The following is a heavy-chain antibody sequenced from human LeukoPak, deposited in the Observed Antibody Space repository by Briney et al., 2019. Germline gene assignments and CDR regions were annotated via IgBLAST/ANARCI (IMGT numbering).Heavy chain of an antibody. V-gene: IGHV3-53*01. Sequence: GGSLRLSCAASGFTVSSNYMSWVRQAPGKGLEWVSVIYSGGSTYYADSVKGRFTISRDNSKNTLYLQMNSLRAGDTAVYYCANGYSSTWYNYWGQGTLVTVSS. CDR2: IYSGGST. J-gene: IGHJ4*02. D-gene: IGHD6-13*01. CDR1: GFTVSSNY. CDR3: ANGYSSTWYNY.